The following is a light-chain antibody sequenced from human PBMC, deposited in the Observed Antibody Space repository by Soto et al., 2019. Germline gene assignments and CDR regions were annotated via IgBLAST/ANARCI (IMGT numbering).Light chain of an antibody. CDR2: GAS. V-gene: IGKV3-20*01. J-gene: IGKJ1*01. Sequence: DIVLTQSPGTLSFSPGERATLSCRASQSVSSSYLAWYQQKPGQAPRLLIYGASSRATGIPDRFSGSGSGTDFTLTISRLEPEDFAVYYCQQYGSSWWTFGQGTKV. CDR1: QSVSSSY. CDR3: QQYGSSWWT.